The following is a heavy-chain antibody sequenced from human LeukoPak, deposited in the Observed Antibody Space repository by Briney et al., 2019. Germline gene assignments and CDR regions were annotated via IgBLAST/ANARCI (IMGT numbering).Heavy chain of an antibody. D-gene: IGHD3-10*01. Sequence: SRPTLVKPTQPLTLTCTFSGFSLGTSGVGVGWIRQPPGKALEWLALIYWDDDKRYSPSLKSRLTITKDTSKNHVVLTMTNMDPVDTATYYCAHRRGLYYYGSGSYYNGNWFDPWGQGTLVTVSS. CDR3: AHRRGLYYYGSGSYYNGNWFDP. CDR1: GFSLGTSGVG. CDR2: IYWDDDK. V-gene: IGHV2-5*02. J-gene: IGHJ5*02.